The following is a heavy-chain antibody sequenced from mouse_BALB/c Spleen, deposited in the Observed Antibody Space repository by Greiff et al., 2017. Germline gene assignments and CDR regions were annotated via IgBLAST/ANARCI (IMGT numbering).Heavy chain of an antibody. Sequence: VQLQQSGAELVRPGTSVKVSCKASGYAFTNYLIEWVKQRPGQGLEWIGVINPGSGGTNYNEKFKGKATLTADKSSSTAYMQLSSLTSDDAAVYFCARWDLGDYAMDYWGQGTSVTVSS. CDR2: INPGSGGT. V-gene: IGHV1-54*01. D-gene: IGHD4-1*01. J-gene: IGHJ4*01. CDR1: GYAFTNYL. CDR3: ARWDLGDYAMDY.